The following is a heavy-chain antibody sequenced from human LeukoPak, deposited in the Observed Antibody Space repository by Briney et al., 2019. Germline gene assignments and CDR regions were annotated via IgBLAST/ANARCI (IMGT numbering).Heavy chain of an antibody. CDR2: ISYDGSNK. CDR3: AKPLYSGSYYKVASFDY. CDR1: GFTFSSYG. J-gene: IGHJ4*02. Sequence: PGGSLRLSCAASGFTFSSYGMHWVRQAPGKGLEWVAVISYDGSNKYYADYVKGRFTISRDNSKNTLYLQMNSLRAEDTAVYYCAKPLYSGSYYKVASFDYWGQGTLVTVSS. D-gene: IGHD1-26*01. V-gene: IGHV3-30*18.